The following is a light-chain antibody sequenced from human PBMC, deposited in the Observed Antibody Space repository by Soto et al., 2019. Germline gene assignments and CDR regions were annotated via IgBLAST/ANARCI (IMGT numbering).Light chain of an antibody. CDR2: RAS. Sequence: QLTQAPSSLSASFGGRVTITCRASQSVDTWLAWYQQKPGKAPNLLISRASTLKSGVPSRFSGSGSGTEFTLTINSLHPDDFATYYCQQYSHYSRTFGQGTKVEI. CDR3: QQYSHYSRT. V-gene: IGKV1-5*03. J-gene: IGKJ1*01. CDR1: QSVDTW.